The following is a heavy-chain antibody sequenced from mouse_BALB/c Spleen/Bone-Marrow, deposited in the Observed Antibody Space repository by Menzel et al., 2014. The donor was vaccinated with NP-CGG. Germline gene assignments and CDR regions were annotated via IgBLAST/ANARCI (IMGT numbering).Heavy chain of an antibody. CDR3: ARSNGNYVLAY. CDR2: INPSSGYT. D-gene: IGHD2-1*01. Sequence: VQLQQSGAELARPGASVKMSCKGSGYTFTSYTMHWVKQRPGQGLGWIGYINPSSGYTNYNQKFKDKATLTADKSSSTAYMQLSSLTSEDSAVYYCARSNGNYVLAYWGQGTLVTVSA. V-gene: IGHV1-4*01. J-gene: IGHJ3*01. CDR1: GYTFTSYT.